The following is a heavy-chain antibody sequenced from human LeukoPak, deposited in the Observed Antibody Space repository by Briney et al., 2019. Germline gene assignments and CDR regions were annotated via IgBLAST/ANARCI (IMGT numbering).Heavy chain of an antibody. D-gene: IGHD1-26*01. V-gene: IGHV4-34*01. CDR2: INHSGGT. J-gene: IGHJ4*02. CDR3: ARGKWDGSDNSLDY. Sequence: SETLSLTCAVYGGSFSGYYWSWIRQPPGKGLEWIGEINHSGGTNYNPSLKSRVTISVDTSKNQFSLKLSSVTAADTAVYYCARGKWDGSDNSLDYWGQGTLVTVSS. CDR1: GGSFSGYY.